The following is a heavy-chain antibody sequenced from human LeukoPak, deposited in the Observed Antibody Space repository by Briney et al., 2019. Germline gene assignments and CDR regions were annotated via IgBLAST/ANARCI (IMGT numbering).Heavy chain of an antibody. J-gene: IGHJ5*02. D-gene: IGHD1-1*01. CDR3: ARLTGVDTPGYNWFDP. CDR2: ISDSGSA. V-gene: IGHV4-59*01. Sequence: SETLSLTCSVSGGSLTSYYWSWLRQPPGKGLEWIAYISDSGSANYNPSLKSRVTISVDTSNNHFSLNLRSVTAADTAAYFCARLTGVDTPGYNWFDPWGQGTLVTVSS. CDR1: GGSLTSYY.